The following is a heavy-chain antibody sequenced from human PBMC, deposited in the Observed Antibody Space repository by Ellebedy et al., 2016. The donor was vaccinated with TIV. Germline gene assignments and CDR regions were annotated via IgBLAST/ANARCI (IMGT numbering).Heavy chain of an antibody. CDR1: GGSISSSSYY. CDR2: IYYSGST. Sequence: SETLSLXXTVSGGSISSSSYYWGWIRQPPGKGLEWIGSIYYSGSTYYNPSLKSRVTISVDTSKNQFSLKLSSVTAADTAVYYCARDWGTARSTLWFGDDYFDYWGQGTLVTVSS. D-gene: IGHD3-10*01. J-gene: IGHJ4*02. V-gene: IGHV4-39*07. CDR3: ARDWGTARSTLWFGDDYFDY.